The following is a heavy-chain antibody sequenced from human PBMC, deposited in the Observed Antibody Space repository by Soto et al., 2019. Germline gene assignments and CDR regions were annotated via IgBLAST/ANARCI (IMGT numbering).Heavy chain of an antibody. CDR2: IIPIFGTA. V-gene: IGHV1-69*13. Sequence: RASVKVSCKASGGTFSSYAISWVRQAPGQGLEWMGGIIPIFGTANYAQKFQGRVTITADESTSTAYMELSSLRSEDTAVYYCAIQGGYSYGYDYWGQGTLVTVSS. CDR1: GGTFSSYA. D-gene: IGHD5-18*01. CDR3: AIQGGYSYGYDY. J-gene: IGHJ4*02.